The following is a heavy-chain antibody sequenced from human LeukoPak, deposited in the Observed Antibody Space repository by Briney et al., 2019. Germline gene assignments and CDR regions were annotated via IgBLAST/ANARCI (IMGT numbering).Heavy chain of an antibody. D-gene: IGHD3-22*01. CDR1: GGSFSGYY. CDR2: INHSGST. CDR3: ARDGYYDSSGYYVY. J-gene: IGHJ4*02. V-gene: IGHV4-34*01. Sequence: SETLSLTCAVYGGSFSGYYWSWIRQPPGKGLEWIGEINHSGSTNYNPSLKSRVTISVDTSKNQFSLKLSSVTAADTAVYYCARDGYYDSSGYYVYWGQGTLVTVSS.